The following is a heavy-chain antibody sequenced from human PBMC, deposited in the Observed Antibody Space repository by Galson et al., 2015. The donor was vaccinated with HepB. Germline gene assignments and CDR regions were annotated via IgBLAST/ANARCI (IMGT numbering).Heavy chain of an antibody. V-gene: IGHV3-7*03. CDR2: IKQDGSEK. CDR1: GFTFSSYW. CDR3: ARGTNYVWGSYRGYFDY. D-gene: IGHD3-16*02. J-gene: IGHJ4*02. Sequence: CAASGFTFSSYWMSWVRQAPGKGLEWVANIKQDGSEKYYVDSVKGRFTISRDNAKNSLYLQMNSLRAEDTAVYYWARGTNYVWGSYRGYFDYWGQGTLVTVSS.